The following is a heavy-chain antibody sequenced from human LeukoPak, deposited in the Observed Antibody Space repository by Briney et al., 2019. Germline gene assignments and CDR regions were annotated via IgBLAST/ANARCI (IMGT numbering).Heavy chain of an antibody. CDR2: IRYDGSNK. CDR3: AKDRAVVTTLTDAFDI. Sequence: GGSLRLSCAASGFTFSSYGMHWVRQAPGKGLEWVAFIRYDGSNKYYADSVKGRFTTSRDNSKNTLYLQMNSLRAEDTAVYYCAKDRAVVTTLTDAFDIWGQGTMVTVSS. CDR1: GFTFSSYG. D-gene: IGHD4-23*01. V-gene: IGHV3-30*02. J-gene: IGHJ3*02.